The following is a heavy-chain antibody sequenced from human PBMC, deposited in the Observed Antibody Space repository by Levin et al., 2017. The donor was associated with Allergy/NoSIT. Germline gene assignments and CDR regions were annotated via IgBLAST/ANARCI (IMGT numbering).Heavy chain of an antibody. CDR2: IKQDGSEK. J-gene: IGHJ4*02. CDR3: ARDPYSSAWSFDY. Sequence: GGSLRLSCAASGFTFSSYWMSWVRQAPGKGLEWVANIKQDGSEKYYVDSVKGRFTISRDNAKNSLYLQMNSLRAEDTAVYYCARDPYSSAWSFDYWGQGTLVTVSS. D-gene: IGHD6-25*01. V-gene: IGHV3-7*01. CDR1: GFTFSSYW.